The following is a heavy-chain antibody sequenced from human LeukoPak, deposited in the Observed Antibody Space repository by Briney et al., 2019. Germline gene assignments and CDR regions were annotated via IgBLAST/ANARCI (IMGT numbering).Heavy chain of an antibody. CDR2: ISANGQAT. CDR1: GFAFGTYA. CDR3: ARVYYDILTGLDYYYMDV. V-gene: IGHV3-23*01. D-gene: IGHD3-9*01. J-gene: IGHJ6*03. Sequence: GGSLRLSCAGSGFAFGTYAMSWVRQAPGMGLEGVSSISANGQATYYADSVEGRFTISRDNAKNSLYLQMNSLRAEDTAVYYCARVYYDILTGLDYYYMDVWGKGTTVTVSS.